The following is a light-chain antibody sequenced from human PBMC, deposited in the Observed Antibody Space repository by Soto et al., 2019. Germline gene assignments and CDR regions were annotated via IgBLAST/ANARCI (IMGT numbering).Light chain of an antibody. V-gene: IGKV1-12*01. CDR1: QGISNY. CDR3: QQLDSFPLT. CDR2: AAS. J-gene: IGKJ5*01. Sequence: DIQMTQSPSAVSAYVGDRVTITCRASQGISNYLAWYQQKPGRAPKLLIFAASNLQSGVPVRFSGSGSGTDFILSINSLQPEDVATYYCQQLDSFPLTFGQGTRPEIK.